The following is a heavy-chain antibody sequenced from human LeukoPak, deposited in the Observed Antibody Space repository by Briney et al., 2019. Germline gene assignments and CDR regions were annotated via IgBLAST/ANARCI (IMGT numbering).Heavy chain of an antibody. Sequence: SETLSLTCTVSGGSISSYYWSWIRQPPGKGLEWIGYIYYSGSTNYNPSLKSRVTISVDTSKNQFSLKLSSVTAADTAVYYCAGGLRWLQFSTRYYYYYGMDVWGQGTTVTVSS. J-gene: IGHJ6*02. CDR2: IYYSGST. CDR3: AGGLRWLQFSTRYYYYYGMDV. D-gene: IGHD5-24*01. CDR1: GGSISSYY. V-gene: IGHV4-59*01.